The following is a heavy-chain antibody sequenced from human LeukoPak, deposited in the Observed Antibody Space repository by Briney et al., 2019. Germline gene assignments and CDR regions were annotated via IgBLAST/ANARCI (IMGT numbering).Heavy chain of an antibody. V-gene: IGHV1-24*01. CDR3: ATAYDILTGFDY. J-gene: IGHJ4*02. CDR2: FHSEDGET. D-gene: IGHD3-9*01. CDR1: GHTLTELS. Sequence: ASVKDTCKVSGHTLTELSMHWVRQAPGRGGEWVGGFHSEDGETIYAKKFQGRVTMTEDTSTDTAYKELSSLRSEDTAVYYCATAYDILTGFDYWGQGTLVTVSS.